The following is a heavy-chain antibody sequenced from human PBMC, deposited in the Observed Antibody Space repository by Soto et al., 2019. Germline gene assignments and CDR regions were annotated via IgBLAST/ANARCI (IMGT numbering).Heavy chain of an antibody. CDR2: IYNSGRY. J-gene: IGHJ4*02. D-gene: IGHD1-1*01. Sequence: PSETLSLTCTASGGFIWGWIRQSPDKGLEWIGYIYNSGRYNYKASLESRLTISIDTSKNQFSLRLASVTAAVTAVYYCARTLPNRQLFDSWSQGTLVT. CDR3: ARTLPNRQLFDS. CDR1: GGFI. V-gene: IGHV4-59*01.